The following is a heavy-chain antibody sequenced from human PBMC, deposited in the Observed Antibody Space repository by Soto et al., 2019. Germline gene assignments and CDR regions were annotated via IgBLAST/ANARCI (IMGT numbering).Heavy chain of an antibody. J-gene: IGHJ5*02. V-gene: IGHV1-2*04. D-gene: IGHD6-6*01. Sequence: ASVKVSCKASGYTFTGYYMHWVRQAPGQGLEWMGWINPNSGGTNYAQKFQGWVTMTRDTSISTAYMELSRLRSDDTAVYYCARAASIAAPEAYNWFDPWGQGTLVTVSS. CDR3: ARAASIAAPEAYNWFDP. CDR1: GYTFTGYY. CDR2: INPNSGGT.